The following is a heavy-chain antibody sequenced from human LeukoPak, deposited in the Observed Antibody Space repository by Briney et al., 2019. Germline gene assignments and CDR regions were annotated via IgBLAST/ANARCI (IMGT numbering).Heavy chain of an antibody. V-gene: IGHV1-24*01. CDR2: FDPEDGET. CDR1: GYTLTELS. Sequence: ASVKVSCKVSGYTLTELSMHWVRQAPGKGLEWMGGFDPEDGETIYAQKFQGRVTMTRNTSISTAYMELSSLRSEDTAVYYCARPLRGYCSGGSCYKGILVYWGQGTLVTVSS. J-gene: IGHJ4*02. D-gene: IGHD2-15*01. CDR3: ARPLRGYCSGGSCYKGILVY.